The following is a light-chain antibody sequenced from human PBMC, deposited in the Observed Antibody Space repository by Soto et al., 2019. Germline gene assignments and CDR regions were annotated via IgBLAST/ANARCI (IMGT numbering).Light chain of an antibody. J-gene: IGLJ1*01. CDR2: VSR. CDR3: KSYAGSNTYV. Sequence: QSVLTQPPSVSGAPGQRVTISCSGSSSNIGAGYDVHWYQQLPGTAPRLLIYVSRNRPSGVPDRFSGSKSGNTASLTVSGLQAADEADYFCKSYAGSNTYVFGSGTKLTVL. CDR1: SSNIGAGYD. V-gene: IGLV1-40*01.